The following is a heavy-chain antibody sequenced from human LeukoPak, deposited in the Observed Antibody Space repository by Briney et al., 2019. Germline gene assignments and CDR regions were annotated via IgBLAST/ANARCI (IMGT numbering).Heavy chain of an antibody. J-gene: IGHJ5*02. CDR3: ARAPLIAVAGRGWFDP. D-gene: IGHD6-19*01. V-gene: IGHV4-61*01. CDR1: GGSVRSDSHY. Sequence: PSETLSLTCTVSGGSVRSDSHYWSWIRQPPGKGLEWVGDIYYTGSSNYNPALKSRVTMSVDTSKNQFSLKLSSVTAADTAVYYCARAPLIAVAGRGWFDPWGQGTLVTVSS. CDR2: IYYTGSS.